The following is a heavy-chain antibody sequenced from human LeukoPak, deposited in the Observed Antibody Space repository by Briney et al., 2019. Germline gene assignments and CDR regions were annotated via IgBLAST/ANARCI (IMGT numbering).Heavy chain of an antibody. CDR3: VTYFYDSSGYFLFDQ. V-gene: IGHV3-23*01. Sequence: GALRLSCVASGFTFSTFAMIWVRQPPGKGLEWVSSIFPSGGEIHYADSVKGRFTISRDNAKNTLYLQMNSLRAEDTAVYYCVTYFYDSSGYFLFDQWGQGTLVTVSS. CDR2: IFPSGGEI. J-gene: IGHJ4*02. CDR1: GFTFSTFA. D-gene: IGHD3-22*01.